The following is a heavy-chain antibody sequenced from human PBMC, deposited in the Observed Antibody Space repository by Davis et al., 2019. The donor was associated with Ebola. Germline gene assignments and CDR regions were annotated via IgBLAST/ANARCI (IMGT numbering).Heavy chain of an antibody. CDR3: AKKYHYASGNYYFVFDY. V-gene: IGHV3-23*01. J-gene: IGHJ4*02. D-gene: IGHD3-10*01. CDR1: GFTFSSYA. CDR2: ITSGGSI. Sequence: GESLKISCAASGFTFSSYAMSWVRQAPGKGLEWVSTITSGGSIYYADSVKGRFTISRDNSKNTLYLQMNGLRPEDTALYYCAKKYHYASGNYYFVFDYWGQGTLVTVSS.